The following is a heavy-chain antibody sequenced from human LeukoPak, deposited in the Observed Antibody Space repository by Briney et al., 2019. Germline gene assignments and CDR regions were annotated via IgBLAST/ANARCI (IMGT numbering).Heavy chain of an antibody. CDR1: GFTFSSYS. D-gene: IGHD6-19*01. CDR3: ARDRGWYRYFDY. Sequence: GGSLRLSCAASGFTFSSYSMNWVRQAPGKGLEWVSSISSSSSYIYYADSVKGRFTISRDNAKNSLYLQMNSLRAEDTAVYYCARDRGWYRYFDYWGQGTLVTVSS. CDR2: ISSSSSYI. J-gene: IGHJ4*02. V-gene: IGHV3-21*01.